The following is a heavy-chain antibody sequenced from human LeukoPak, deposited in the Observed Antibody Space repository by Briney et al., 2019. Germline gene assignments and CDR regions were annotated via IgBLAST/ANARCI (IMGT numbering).Heavy chain of an antibody. J-gene: IGHJ6*02. CDR2: VYFTGTT. V-gene: IGHV4-59*11. CDR3: GRGALEVDV. CDR1: GGSLDYHY. D-gene: IGHD3-3*01. Sequence: SETLSLTCTVSGGSLDYHYWTWIRQPPGKGLEWIGYVYFTGTTTDNPSLGGRITMSVDTSKNQFSLKLSSVTAADTAVYYCGRGALEVDVWGQGTTVTVSS.